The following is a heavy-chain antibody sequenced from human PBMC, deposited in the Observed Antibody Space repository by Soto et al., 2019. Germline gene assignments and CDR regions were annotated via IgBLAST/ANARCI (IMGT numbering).Heavy chain of an antibody. J-gene: IGHJ4*02. CDR3: ARAELRYFDWSPSTY. Sequence: PGGSLRLSCAASGLTFTGYEINWVRQSPGKGLEWVAYISSSGATIYYTESVRGRFTISRDNAKNSVYLQMNSLRAEDTAVYYSARAELRYFDWSPSTYWGQGTPVTVSS. V-gene: IGHV3-48*03. CDR1: GLTFTGYE. D-gene: IGHD3-9*01. CDR2: ISSSGATI.